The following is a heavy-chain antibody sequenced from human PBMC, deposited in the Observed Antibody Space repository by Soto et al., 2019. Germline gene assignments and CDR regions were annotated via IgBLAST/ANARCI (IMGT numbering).Heavy chain of an antibody. V-gene: IGHV1-8*01. CDR3: ARDFGVVTADYYYYYMDV. CDR2: MNPNSGNT. Sequence: GASVKVSCKASGYTFTSYDINWVRQATGQGLEWMGWMNPNSGNTGHAQKFQGRVTMTRNTSISTAYMELSSLRSEDTAVYYCARDFGVVTADYYYYYMDVWGKGTTVTVSS. CDR1: GYTFTSYD. J-gene: IGHJ6*03. D-gene: IGHD3-3*01.